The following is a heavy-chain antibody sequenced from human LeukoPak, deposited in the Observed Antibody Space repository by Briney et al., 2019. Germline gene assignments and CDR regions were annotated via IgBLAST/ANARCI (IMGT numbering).Heavy chain of an antibody. Sequence: ASVKVSCKASGYTFTGYYMHWVRQAPGQGLEWMGWINPNSGGTNYAQKFQGRVTMTRDTSISTAYMELSRLRSDDTAVYYCAREPDTAMVKLGLLDYWGQGTLVTVSS. V-gene: IGHV1-2*02. CDR3: AREPDTAMVKLGLLDY. CDR1: GYTFTGYY. D-gene: IGHD5-18*01. J-gene: IGHJ4*02. CDR2: INPNSGGT.